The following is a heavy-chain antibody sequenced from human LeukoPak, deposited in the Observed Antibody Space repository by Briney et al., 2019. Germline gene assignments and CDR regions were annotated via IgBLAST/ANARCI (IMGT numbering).Heavy chain of an antibody. J-gene: IGHJ6*03. D-gene: IGHD3-3*01. CDR1: GFTFSSFY. Sequence: GGSRRLSCAASGFTFSSFYMSWVRQAPGKGLEWVANIKQDGSEKYYVDSVKGRFTISRDNAKNSLYLQMNSLRVEDTAVYYCARLPYYDFWSGYYMDVWGKGTTVTVSS. CDR3: ARLPYYDFWSGYYMDV. CDR2: IKQDGSEK. V-gene: IGHV3-7*01.